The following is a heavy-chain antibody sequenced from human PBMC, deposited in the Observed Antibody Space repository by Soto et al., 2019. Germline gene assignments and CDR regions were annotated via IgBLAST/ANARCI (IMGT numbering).Heavy chain of an antibody. CDR3: GSYQLPPHYYYYYGMDV. J-gene: IGHJ6*02. V-gene: IGHV1-69*06. D-gene: IGHD2-2*01. CDR1: GGTFSSYA. CDR2: IIPIFGTA. Sequence: GASVKVSCKASGGTFSSYAISWVRQAPGQGLEWMGGIIPIFGTANYAQKFQGRVTITADKSTSTAYMELSSLRSEDTAVYYCGSYQLPPHYYYYYGMDVWGQGTTVTVSS.